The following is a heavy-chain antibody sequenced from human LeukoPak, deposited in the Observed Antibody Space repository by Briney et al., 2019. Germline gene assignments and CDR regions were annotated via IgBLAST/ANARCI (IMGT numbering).Heavy chain of an antibody. J-gene: IGHJ3*02. CDR2: ISAYNGNT. CDR3: AREGMGPGVFDI. D-gene: IGHD7-27*01. CDR1: GYTFISYG. Sequence: ASVKVSCKASGYTFISYGINWLRQAPGQGLEWIGWISAYNGNTDYAQKVQGRVAMTTDTSTSTAYMELRSLRSDDTAVYYCAREGMGPGVFDIWGQGTMVTVSS. V-gene: IGHV1-18*01.